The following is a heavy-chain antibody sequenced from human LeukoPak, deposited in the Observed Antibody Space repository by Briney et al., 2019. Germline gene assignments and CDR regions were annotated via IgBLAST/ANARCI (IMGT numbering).Heavy chain of an antibody. CDR2: ISYDGSNK. V-gene: IGHV3-30-3*01. CDR1: GFTFSSYA. D-gene: IGHD3-22*01. CDR3: ARDFFLITMSYSFDY. J-gene: IGHJ4*02. Sequence: GGSLRLSCAASGFTFSSYAMHWVRQAPGKGLEWVAVISYDGSNKYYADSVKGRFTISRDNSKNTLYLQMNSPRAEDTAVYYCARDFFLITMSYSFDYWGQETLVTVSS.